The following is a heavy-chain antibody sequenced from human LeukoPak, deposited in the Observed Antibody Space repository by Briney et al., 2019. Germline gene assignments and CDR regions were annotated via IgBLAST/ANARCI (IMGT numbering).Heavy chain of an antibody. CDR3: ARTGYCSSTSCPNWFDP. V-gene: IGHV4-34*01. Sequence: SETLSLTCAVYGGSSSGYYWSWIRQPPGKGLEWIGEINHSGSTNYNPSLKSRVTISVDTSKNQFSLKLSSVTAADTAVYYCARTGYCSSTSCPNWFDPWGQGTLVTVSS. D-gene: IGHD2-2*01. J-gene: IGHJ5*02. CDR2: INHSGST. CDR1: GGSSSGYY.